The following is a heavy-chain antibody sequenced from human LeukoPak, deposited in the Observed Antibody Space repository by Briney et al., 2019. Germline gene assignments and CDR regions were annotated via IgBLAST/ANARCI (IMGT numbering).Heavy chain of an antibody. Sequence: SETLSLTCAVSGESFSSGGYSWSWIRQPPGKGLEWIGYIYHSGSTYYNPSLKSRVTISVDRSKNQFSLKLSSVTAADTAVYYCARGNGSGSYPYYYGMDVWGQGTTVTVSS. CDR2: IYHSGST. CDR3: ARGNGSGSYPYYYGMDV. D-gene: IGHD3-10*01. J-gene: IGHJ6*02. V-gene: IGHV4-30-2*01. CDR1: GESFSSGGYS.